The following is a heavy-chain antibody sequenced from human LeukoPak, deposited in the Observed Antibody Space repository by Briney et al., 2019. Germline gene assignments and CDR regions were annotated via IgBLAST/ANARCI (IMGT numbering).Heavy chain of an antibody. Sequence: GSLRLSCAASGFTFSNYGMSWVRQAPGKGLEWVSAISGSGGNTYYADSVKGRFTISRDNSKNTLYLQMNSLRAEDTAVYYCAKDDGGSYYIYYYYMDVWGKGTTVTISS. CDR1: GFTFSNYG. V-gene: IGHV3-23*01. CDR3: AKDDGGSYYIYYYYMDV. D-gene: IGHD3-16*01. CDR2: ISGSGGNT. J-gene: IGHJ6*03.